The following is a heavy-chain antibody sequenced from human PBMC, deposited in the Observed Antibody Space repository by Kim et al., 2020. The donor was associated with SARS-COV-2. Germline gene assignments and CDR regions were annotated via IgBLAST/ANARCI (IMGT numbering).Heavy chain of an antibody. CDR3: ANTMANSSSWHGRMDV. J-gene: IGHJ6*04. CDR1: GFTFSSYG. V-gene: IGHV3-30*18. D-gene: IGHD6-13*01. CDR2: ISYDGSNK. Sequence: GGSLRLSCAASGFTFSSYGMHWVRQAPGKGLEWVAVISYDGSNKYYADSVKGRFTISRDNSKNTLYLQMNSLRAEDTAVYYCANTMANSSSWHGRMDVWGKGTTVTVSS.